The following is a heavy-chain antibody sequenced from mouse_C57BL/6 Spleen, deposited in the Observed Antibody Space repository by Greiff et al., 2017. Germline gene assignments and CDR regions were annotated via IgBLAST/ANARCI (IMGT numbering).Heavy chain of an antibody. CDR1: GYTFTSYW. J-gene: IGHJ2*01. V-gene: IGHV1-55*01. Sequence: QVQLQQPGAELVKPGASVKMSCKASGYTFTSYWITWVKQRPGQGLEWIGDIYPGSGSTNYNEKFKSKATLTVDTSSSTAYMQRSSLTSEASAVYYCAREGIYDEPGRDYWGQGTTLTVSS. D-gene: IGHD2-12*01. CDR2: IYPGSGST. CDR3: AREGIYDEPGRDY.